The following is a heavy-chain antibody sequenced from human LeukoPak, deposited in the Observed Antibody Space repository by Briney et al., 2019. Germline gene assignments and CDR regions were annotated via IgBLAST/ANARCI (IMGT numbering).Heavy chain of an antibody. D-gene: IGHD3-3*01. CDR1: GFTFSSYE. CDR2: ISSSGSTI. J-gene: IGHJ4*02. CDR3: AALHYDFWSGYEPY. Sequence: GGSLRLSCAASGFTFSSYEMNWVRQAPGKGLEWVSYISSSGSTIYYADSVKGRFTISRDNAKNSLYLQMNSLRAEDTAVYYCAALHYDFWSGYEPYWGQGTPVTVSS. V-gene: IGHV3-48*03.